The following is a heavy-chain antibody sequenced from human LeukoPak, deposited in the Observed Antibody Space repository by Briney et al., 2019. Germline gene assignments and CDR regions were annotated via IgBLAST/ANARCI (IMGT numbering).Heavy chain of an antibody. CDR2: IIPIFGTT. J-gene: IGHJ6*03. D-gene: IGHD1-7*01. Sequence: SVKVSCKASGGTFSSYAIDWVRQAPGQGLEWMGGIIPIFGTTNYAQKFQGRVTITADESTSTAYMELSSLRSEDTAVYYCARAGGCKNYRDGGVGGKGNRVPVPS. CDR1: GGTFSSYA. V-gene: IGHV1-69*13. CDR3: ARAGGCKNYRDGGV.